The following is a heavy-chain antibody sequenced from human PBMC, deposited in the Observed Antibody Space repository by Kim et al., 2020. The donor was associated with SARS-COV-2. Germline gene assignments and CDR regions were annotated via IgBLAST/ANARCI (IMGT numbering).Heavy chain of an antibody. CDR2: IRSKAYGGTT. V-gene: IGHV3-49*04. CDR3: RHYYDSSGYSHDY. CDR1: GFTFGDYA. J-gene: IGHJ4*02. D-gene: IGHD3-22*01. Sequence: GGSLRLSCTASGFTFGDYAMSWVRHAPGKGLEWVGFIRSKAYGGTTEYAASVKGRFTISRDDSKSIAYLQMNSLKTEDTAVYYCRHYYDSSGYSHDYWGQGTLVTVSS.